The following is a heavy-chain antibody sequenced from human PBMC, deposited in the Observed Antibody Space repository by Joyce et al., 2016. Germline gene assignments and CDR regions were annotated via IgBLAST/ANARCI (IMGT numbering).Heavy chain of an antibody. Sequence: QIQLQQWGAGLLKPSETLSLTCAVHGGSFSGYYWSWIRQPPGKGPEWIGEIHDSGDTNYNPSLKNRITMSVDVSKKQVSVGVESVSAADTGVYYCARSLRLFGDLVRFDPWGQGTLVTVSS. CDR1: GGSFSGYY. J-gene: IGHJ5*02. CDR2: IHDSGDT. CDR3: ARSLRLFGDLVRFDP. D-gene: IGHD3-16*01. V-gene: IGHV4-34*01.